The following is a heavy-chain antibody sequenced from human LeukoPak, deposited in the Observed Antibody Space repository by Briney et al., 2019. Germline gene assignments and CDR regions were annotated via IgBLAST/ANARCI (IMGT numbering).Heavy chain of an antibody. CDR2: IWYDGSNK. J-gene: IGHJ6*03. D-gene: IGHD5-12*01. CDR3: AREDIVYCYMDV. CDR1: GFTFSSYG. V-gene: IGHV3-33*01. Sequence: GRSLRLSCAASGFTFSSYGMHWVRQAPGKGLEWVAVIWYDGSNKYYADSVKGRFTISRDNSKNTLYLQMNSLRAEDTAVYYCAREDIVYCYMDVWGKGTTVTVSS.